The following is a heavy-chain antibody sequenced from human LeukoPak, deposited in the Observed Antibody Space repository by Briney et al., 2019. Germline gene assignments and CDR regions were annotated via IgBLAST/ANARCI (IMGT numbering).Heavy chain of an antibody. V-gene: IGHV4-34*01. CDR1: GGSFSGYY. CDR2: INHSGST. D-gene: IGHD6-13*01. Sequence: PSETLSLTCAVYGGSFSGYYWSWIRQPPGKGLEWIGEINHSGSTNYNPSLKSRVTISVDTSKNQFSLKLSSVTAADTAVYYCARRHSSSWYQFAFDIWGQGTMVTVSS. CDR3: ARRHSSSWYQFAFDI. J-gene: IGHJ3*02.